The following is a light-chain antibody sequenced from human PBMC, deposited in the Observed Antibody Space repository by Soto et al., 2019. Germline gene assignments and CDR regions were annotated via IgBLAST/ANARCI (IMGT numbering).Light chain of an antibody. V-gene: IGKV3-20*01. J-gene: IGKJ1*01. CDR2: GAS. CDR3: QQYCSSPWT. CDR1: QSVSSNF. Sequence: EIVLTHSPGTLSLSPGERATLSCRASQSVSSNFLAWYQQKPGQAPRLLIYGASSRATGIPDRFSGSGSGTDFTLTISRLEPEDFAVYYCQQYCSSPWTFGQGTKVEIK.